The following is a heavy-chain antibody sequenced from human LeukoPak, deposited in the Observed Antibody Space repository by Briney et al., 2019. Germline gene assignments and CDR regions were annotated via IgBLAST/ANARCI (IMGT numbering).Heavy chain of an antibody. V-gene: IGHV4-39*01. CDR1: GGSISSSSYY. CDR3: ARATIYYYDSSGYYSLFDY. CDR2: IYYSGST. Sequence: PSETLSLTCTVSGGSISSSSYYWGWIRQPPGKGLEWIGSIYYSGSTYYSPSLKSRVTISVDTSKNQFSLKLSSVTAADTAVYYCARATIYYYDSSGYYSLFDYWGQGTLVTVSS. D-gene: IGHD3-22*01. J-gene: IGHJ4*02.